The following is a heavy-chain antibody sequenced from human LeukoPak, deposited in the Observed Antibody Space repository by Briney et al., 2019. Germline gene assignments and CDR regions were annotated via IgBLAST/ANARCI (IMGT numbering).Heavy chain of an antibody. Sequence: GGSLRLSCTASGFTLGDYAMSWFRQAPGKGLEWVGFIRSKAYGGTTEYAASVKGRFTISRDDSKSIAYLQMNSLKTEDTAVYYCTRVRFMAAPDDYWGQGTLVTVSS. CDR2: IRSKAYGGTT. CDR3: TRVRFMAAPDDY. CDR1: GFTLGDYA. V-gene: IGHV3-49*03. D-gene: IGHD6-6*01. J-gene: IGHJ4*02.